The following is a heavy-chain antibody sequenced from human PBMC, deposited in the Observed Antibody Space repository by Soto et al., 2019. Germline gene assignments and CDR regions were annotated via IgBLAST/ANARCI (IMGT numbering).Heavy chain of an antibody. Sequence: QVQLVESGGGVVQPGRSLRLSCAASGFTFSSYAMHWVRQAPGKGLEWVAVISYDGSNQYYADSVKGRFTIFRDNSKNTLSLQMNSLRGEDTAVYYCARERHQVSFYNGMDVWGQGTTVTVSS. CDR3: ARERHQVSFYNGMDV. V-gene: IGHV3-30-3*01. CDR1: GFTFSSYA. CDR2: ISYDGSNQ. J-gene: IGHJ6*02.